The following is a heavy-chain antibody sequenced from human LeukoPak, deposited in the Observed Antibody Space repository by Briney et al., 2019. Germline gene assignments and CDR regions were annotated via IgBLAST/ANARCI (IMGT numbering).Heavy chain of an antibody. J-gene: IGHJ3*02. D-gene: IGHD3-16*01. V-gene: IGHV6-1*01. CDR1: GDSVSSNIVA. CDR2: TYYRSKWYY. Sequence: SQTLSLTCAISGDSVSSNIVAWNWLRQSPSRGLERLGRTYYRSKWYYDYAVSLKSRITINPDTSKNQFSLQLNSVTPEDTAVYYCARQLGAFDIWGQGTMVTVSS. CDR3: ARQLGAFDI.